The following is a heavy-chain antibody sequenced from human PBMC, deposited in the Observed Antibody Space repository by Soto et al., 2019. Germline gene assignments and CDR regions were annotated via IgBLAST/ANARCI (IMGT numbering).Heavy chain of an antibody. D-gene: IGHD5-12*01. CDR3: ARSGLPISMDV. Sequence: QVQLVQSAAEVKKPGASVKVSCKASGYTFTSYGFSWVRQAPGQGLEWLGWVSANNGDTKFAQKFQGRVTMTTDSSTNTAHMELRSLGCDDTAVYYCARSGLPISMDVWGQGTPVTVSS. CDR1: GYTFTSYG. J-gene: IGHJ6*02. V-gene: IGHV1-18*01. CDR2: VSANNGDT.